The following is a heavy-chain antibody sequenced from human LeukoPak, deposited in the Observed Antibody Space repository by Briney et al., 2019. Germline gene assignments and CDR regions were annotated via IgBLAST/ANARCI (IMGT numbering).Heavy chain of an antibody. J-gene: IGHJ6*03. CDR1: GFTFRTYS. CDR2: IGGSGSFI. D-gene: IGHD1-26*01. Sequence: GGSLRLSCAASGFTFRTYSIIWVRQAPGKGLEWVSHIGGSGSFIYYADSVKGRFTISRDNANNSAFLQMNSLRAEDTAVYYCARFLASWDRYYLDVWGKGTTVSVSS. V-gene: IGHV3-48*01. CDR3: ARFLASWDRYYLDV.